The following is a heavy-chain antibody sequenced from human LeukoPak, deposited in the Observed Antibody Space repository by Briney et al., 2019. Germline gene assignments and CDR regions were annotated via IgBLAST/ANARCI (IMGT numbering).Heavy chain of an antibody. CDR3: AALNIATRPWCFDY. Sequence: SETLSVTCTVSGCSISGSSYYWGSIHQPPGKGLEWIGSIYYSGSTYYNPSLKSRVTISVDTSKNQFSLKLSSVTAADTAVYYCAALNIATRPWCFDYWGQGTLVTVSS. J-gene: IGHJ4*02. D-gene: IGHD6-6*01. CDR2: IYYSGST. CDR1: GCSISGSSYY. V-gene: IGHV4-39*07.